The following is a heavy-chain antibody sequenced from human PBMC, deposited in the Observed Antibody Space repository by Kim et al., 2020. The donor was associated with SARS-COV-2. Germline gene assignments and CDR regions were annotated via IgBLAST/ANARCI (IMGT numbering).Heavy chain of an antibody. J-gene: IGHJ4*02. CDR1: GFTFTGYA. Sequence: GGSLRLSCTTSGFTFTGYAMSWVRQAPGKGLEWVSSIDGSDGTTYYVDSVKGRFTISIDNSKNTLYLQMSTLRADDTAVYYCMKGGWGWIWDHWGQGTLVTVAS. V-gene: IGHV3-23*01. CDR2: IDGSDGTT. D-gene: IGHD2-2*03. CDR3: MKGGWGWIWDH.